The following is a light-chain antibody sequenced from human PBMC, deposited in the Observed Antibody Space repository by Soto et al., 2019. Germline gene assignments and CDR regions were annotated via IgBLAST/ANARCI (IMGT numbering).Light chain of an antibody. J-gene: IGKJ1*01. CDR2: GAS. CDR1: QSVSSSY. V-gene: IGKV3-20*01. CDR3: QQYGSSLWT. Sequence: EIVLTQSPGTLSLSPGERATLSCRASQSVSSSYLAWYQQKPGQAPRLLIYGASSRATGIPDRFSGSGSGTDFTLNISRLEPGDFAVYFCQQYGSSLWTVGQGNKVEIK.